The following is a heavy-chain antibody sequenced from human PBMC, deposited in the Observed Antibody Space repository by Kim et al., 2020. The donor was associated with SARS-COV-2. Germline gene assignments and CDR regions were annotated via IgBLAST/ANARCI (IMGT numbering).Heavy chain of an antibody. Sequence: ASVKVSCEASGYTFTDYKMNWVRQAPGQGLEWMGWIDTNTGNPTYAQTFTGRIVFSLESSVRMAFLQISSLKAEDTAVYYCARDVRSGDFIDYWGQGTLVTVSS. V-gene: IGHV7-4-1*04. J-gene: IGHJ4*02. CDR1: GYTFTDYK. CDR3: ARDVRSGDFIDY. D-gene: IGHD2-15*01. CDR2: IDTNTGNP.